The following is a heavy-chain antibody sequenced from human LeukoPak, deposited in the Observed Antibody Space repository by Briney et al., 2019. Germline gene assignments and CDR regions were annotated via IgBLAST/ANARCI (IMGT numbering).Heavy chain of an antibody. J-gene: IGHJ4*02. D-gene: IGHD2-2*01. CDR3: ARRVGVVVPAAMEEEDY. CDR1: GGSFSGYY. CDR2: INHSGST. Sequence: SETLSLTCAVYGGSFSGYYWSWIRQPPGKGLEWIGEINHSGSTNYNPSLKSRVTISVDTSKNQFSLKLSSVTAADTAVYYCARRVGVVVPAAMEEEDYWGQGTLVTVSS. V-gene: IGHV4-34*01.